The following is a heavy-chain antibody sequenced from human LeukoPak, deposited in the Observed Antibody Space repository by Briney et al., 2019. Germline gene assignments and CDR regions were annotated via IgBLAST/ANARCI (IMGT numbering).Heavy chain of an antibody. J-gene: IGHJ3*02. Sequence: GASVKVSCKASGYTFTSYGISWVRQAPGQGLEWMGWISAYNGNTNYAQKLQGRVTMTTDTSTSTAYMELRSLRSDDTAMYYCAREDSLSGSYRPDAFDIWGQGTMVTVSS. V-gene: IGHV1-18*01. D-gene: IGHD1-26*01. CDR1: GYTFTSYG. CDR3: AREDSLSGSYRPDAFDI. CDR2: ISAYNGNT.